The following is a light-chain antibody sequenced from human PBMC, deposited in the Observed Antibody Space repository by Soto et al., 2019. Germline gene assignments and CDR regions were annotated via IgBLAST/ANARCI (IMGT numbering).Light chain of an antibody. CDR1: QSVGGN. Sequence: ETVLTQSPATLSLSPGDRAILSCRASQSVGGNLAWYQQKPGQAPRLLNYDASSRASGIPARFSGSGSGTDFTLTIGNLEPEDFAVYYCQQRGTWPPLSFGGGTKVEIK. CDR3: QQRGTWPPLS. CDR2: DAS. J-gene: IGKJ4*01. V-gene: IGKV3-11*01.